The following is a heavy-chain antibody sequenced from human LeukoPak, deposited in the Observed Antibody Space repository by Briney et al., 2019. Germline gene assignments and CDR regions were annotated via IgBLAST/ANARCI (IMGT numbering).Heavy chain of an antibody. CDR2: ISFDGSER. Sequence: PGGSLRLSCAASGFTFNTFGMHWVRQAPGKGLEWVAVISFDGSERYYADSVKGRFTISRDNSRDTLFLQMNILTPEDTAVYYCRAATRYLSNYFDYWGQGVLVTVSS. CDR3: RAATRYLSNYFDY. CDR1: GFTFNTFG. D-gene: IGHD4-11*01. V-gene: IGHV3-30*03. J-gene: IGHJ4*02.